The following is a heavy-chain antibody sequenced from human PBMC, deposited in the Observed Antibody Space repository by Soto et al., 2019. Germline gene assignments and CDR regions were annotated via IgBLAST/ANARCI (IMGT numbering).Heavy chain of an antibody. J-gene: IGHJ6*02. CDR1: GGSFSGYY. V-gene: IGHV4-34*01. CDR2: INHSGST. CDR3: ARGRGSDWVYYYYYYGMDG. Sequence: SETLSLTCAVYGGSFSGYYWSWIRQPPGKGLEWIGEINHSGSTNYNPSLKSRVTISVDTSKNQFSLKLSSVTAADTAVYYCARGRGSDWVYYYYYYGMDGWGQGTTVTVSS. D-gene: IGHD3-9*01.